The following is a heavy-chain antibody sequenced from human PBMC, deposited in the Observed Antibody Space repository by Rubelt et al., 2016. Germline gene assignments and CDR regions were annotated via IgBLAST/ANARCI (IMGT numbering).Heavy chain of an antibody. CDR3: AKGHSNLDY. V-gene: IGHV3-23*01. D-gene: IGHD6-13*01. CDR1: GFTYTYST. Sequence: ASGFTYTYSTMTWVRQAPGKGLEWVSAISGNGGSTYYSDSVRGRFTISRDNSRNTLYLQMNSLRAEDTAVYYCAKGHSNLDYWGQGTLVTVSS. J-gene: IGHJ4*02. CDR2: ISGNGGST.